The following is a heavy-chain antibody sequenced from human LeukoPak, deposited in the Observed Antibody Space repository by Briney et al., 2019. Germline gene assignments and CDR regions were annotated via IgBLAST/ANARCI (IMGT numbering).Heavy chain of an antibody. J-gene: IGHJ3*02. Sequence: GGSLRLSCAASGFTFSSYSMNWVRQAPGKGLEWVSSISSSSYIYYADSVKGRFTISRDNAKNSLYLQMNSLRAEDTAVYYCASAHDYGDTDAFDIWGQGTMVTVSS. V-gene: IGHV3-21*01. CDR1: GFTFSSYS. D-gene: IGHD4-17*01. CDR2: ISSSSYI. CDR3: ASAHDYGDTDAFDI.